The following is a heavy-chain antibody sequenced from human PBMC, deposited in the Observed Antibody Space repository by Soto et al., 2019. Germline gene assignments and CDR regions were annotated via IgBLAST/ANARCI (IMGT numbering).Heavy chain of an antibody. CDR2: INTDGNER. D-gene: IGHD3-16*01. J-gene: IGHJ4*02. CDR1: GFSFGDYW. V-gene: IGHV3-7*01. Sequence: PGGSLRLSCFGSGFSFGDYWVTWVRQVPGQGPEWVANINTDGNERYYVDFVEGRFSISRDNAKRSVYLEMNRLRADDTAVYFCARDEPHYYAAGSYKHWGRGTLVTVSS. CDR3: ARDEPHYYAAGSYKH.